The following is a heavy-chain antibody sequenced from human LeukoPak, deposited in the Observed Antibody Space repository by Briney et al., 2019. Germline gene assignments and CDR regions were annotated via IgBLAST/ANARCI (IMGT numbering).Heavy chain of an antibody. D-gene: IGHD3-10*01. J-gene: IGHJ5*02. Sequence: SETLSLTCTVSGGSISSSSYYWGWIRQPPGKGLEWIGSIYYSGSTYYNPSLESRVTISVDTSKNQFSLKLSSVTAADTAVYYCARDSPWQQTGIDPWGQGTLVTVSS. CDR1: GGSISSSSYY. CDR2: IYYSGST. V-gene: IGHV4-39*02. CDR3: ARDSPWQQTGIDP.